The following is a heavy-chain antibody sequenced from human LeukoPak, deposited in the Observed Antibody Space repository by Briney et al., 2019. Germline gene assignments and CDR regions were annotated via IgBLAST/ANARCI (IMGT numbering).Heavy chain of an antibody. Sequence: SETLSLTCAVYGGSFSGYYWNWIRQPPGKGLEWIGEINHSGSTNYNPSLKSRVTISVDTSKNRFSLNLSSVTAADTAGDYCARGRRQQLVPTPYNWFDPWGQGTLVTVSS. CDR2: INHSGST. CDR3: ARGRRQQLVPTPYNWFDP. D-gene: IGHD6-13*01. J-gene: IGHJ5*02. V-gene: IGHV4-34*01. CDR1: GGSFSGYY.